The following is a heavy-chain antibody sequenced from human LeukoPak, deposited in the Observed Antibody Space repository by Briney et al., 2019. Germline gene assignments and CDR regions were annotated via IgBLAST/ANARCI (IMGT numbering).Heavy chain of an antibody. D-gene: IGHD3-22*01. Sequence: PGESLRLSCAASGFTFSSYGMHWVRQAPGKGLEWVAVISYDGSNKYYADSVKGRFTISRDNSKNTLYLQMNSLRAEDTAVYYCAKGDAMIVVDMVPLFDYWGQGTLVTVSS. J-gene: IGHJ4*02. V-gene: IGHV3-30*18. CDR3: AKGDAMIVVDMVPLFDY. CDR2: ISYDGSNK. CDR1: GFTFSSYG.